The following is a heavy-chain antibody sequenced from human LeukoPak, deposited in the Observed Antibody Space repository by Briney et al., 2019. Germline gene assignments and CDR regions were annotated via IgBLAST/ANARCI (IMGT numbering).Heavy chain of an antibody. CDR1: GFTFNTFG. CDR2: IWYDGTDK. Sequence: GGSLRLSCAASGFTFNTFGMHWVRQAPGKGLEWVAVIWYDGTDKYSTDSVKGRFTISRDNSKNTLYLQMNSLRAEDTAVYYCARGYGVLRYFDWLLHPPYFDYWGQGTLVTVSS. V-gene: IGHV3-33*01. D-gene: IGHD3-9*01. J-gene: IGHJ4*02. CDR3: ARGYGVLRYFDWLLHPPYFDY.